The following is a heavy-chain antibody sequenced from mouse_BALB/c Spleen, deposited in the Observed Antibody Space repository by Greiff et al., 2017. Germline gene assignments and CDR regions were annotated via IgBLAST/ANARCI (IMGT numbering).Heavy chain of an antibody. Sequence: EVKLEESGGDLVKPGGSLKLSCAASGFTFSSYGMSWVRQTPDKRLEWVATISSGGSYTYYPDSVKGRFTISRDNAKNTLYLQMSSLKSEDTAMYYCARRYGSSYGAMDYWGQGTSVTVSS. CDR1: GFTFSSYG. CDR3: ARRYGSSYGAMDY. J-gene: IGHJ4*01. CDR2: ISSGGSYT. D-gene: IGHD1-1*01. V-gene: IGHV5-6*02.